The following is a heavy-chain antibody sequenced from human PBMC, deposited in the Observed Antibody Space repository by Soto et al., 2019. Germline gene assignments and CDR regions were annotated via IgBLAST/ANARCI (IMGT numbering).Heavy chain of an antibody. CDR2: INHSGST. D-gene: IGHD3-3*01. Sequence: SETLSLTCAFYGGSFSGYYWSWIRQPPGKGLEWIGEINHSGSTNYNPSLKSRVTISVDTSKNQFSLKLSSVTAADTAVYYCARGRLRFLGPPYYGMDVWGQGTTVTVSS. V-gene: IGHV4-34*01. CDR1: GGSFSGYY. CDR3: ARGRLRFLGPPYYGMDV. J-gene: IGHJ6*02.